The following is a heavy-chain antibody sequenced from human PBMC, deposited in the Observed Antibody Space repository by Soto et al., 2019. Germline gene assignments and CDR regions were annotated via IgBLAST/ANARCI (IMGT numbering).Heavy chain of an antibody. CDR1: GFTFSTYT. CDR3: AREDGGVGSSSAFDH. D-gene: IGHD1-26*01. J-gene: IGHJ4*02. Sequence: EVQVVESGGGLVKPGGSLRLSCVFSGFTFSTYTMNWVRQAPGKGLEWVSSINGRSNYVYYADSVKGRCTISRDNAKNSLNLQMNRLRAEDTSIDYCAREDGGVGSSSAFDHWGLGTLVTVSS. CDR2: INGRSNYV. V-gene: IGHV3-21*01.